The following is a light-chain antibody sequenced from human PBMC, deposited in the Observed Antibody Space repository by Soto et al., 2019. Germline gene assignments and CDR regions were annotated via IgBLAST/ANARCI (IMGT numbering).Light chain of an antibody. V-gene: IGKV3-20*01. CDR2: GAS. CDR1: QSVSSSF. Sequence: EIVLTQSPGTLSLSPGERATLSCRASQSVSSSFLAWYQQKPGQAPRLLIYGASSRASGIPDRFSGSGSGTEFTRTISRMEPEDFAVYYCQQYGSSPEYTFGQGTKLEIK. CDR3: QQYGSSPEYT. J-gene: IGKJ2*01.